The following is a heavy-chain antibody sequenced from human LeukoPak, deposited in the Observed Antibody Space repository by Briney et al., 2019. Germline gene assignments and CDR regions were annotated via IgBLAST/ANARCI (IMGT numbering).Heavy chain of an antibody. D-gene: IGHD3-22*01. V-gene: IGHV4-4*07. J-gene: IGHJ6*03. CDR3: ARDMGNYYDSSGPGFYYMDV. Sequence: PSETLSLTCTVSGGSISSYHWSWIRQPAGKGLERIGRIYTSGSINYNPSLKSRVTMSVDTSRNQFSLNLSSVTAADTAVYYCARDMGNYYDSSGPGFYYMDVWGKGTTVTVSS. CDR2: IYTSGSI. CDR1: GGSISSYH.